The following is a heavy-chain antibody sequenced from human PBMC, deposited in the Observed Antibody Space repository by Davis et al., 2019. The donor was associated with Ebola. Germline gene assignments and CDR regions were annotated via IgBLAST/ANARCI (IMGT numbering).Heavy chain of an antibody. CDR1: GFTFSSYD. CDR3: ARAHFGRSSFDY. V-gene: IGHV3-13*01. Sequence: GESLKISCAASGFTFSSYDMHWVRQVTGKGLEWVSAIGTAGDTYYPGSVKGRFTISRENAKHSLYLQMNSLRAGDTAVYYCARAHFGRSSFDYWGQGTLVTVSS. CDR2: IGTAGDT. J-gene: IGHJ4*02. D-gene: IGHD6-6*01.